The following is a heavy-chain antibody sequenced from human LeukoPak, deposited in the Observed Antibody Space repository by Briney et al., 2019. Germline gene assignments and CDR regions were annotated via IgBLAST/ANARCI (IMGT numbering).Heavy chain of an antibody. CDR3: ARRWSSSGYRRFDGAFDI. Sequence: IYPGDSDARYSPSFQGQVTISADKSISTAYLQWSSLEASDTAMYYCARRWSSSGYRRFDGAFDIWGQGTMVTVSS. V-gene: IGHV5-51*01. J-gene: IGHJ3*02. D-gene: IGHD3-22*01. CDR2: IYPGDSDA.